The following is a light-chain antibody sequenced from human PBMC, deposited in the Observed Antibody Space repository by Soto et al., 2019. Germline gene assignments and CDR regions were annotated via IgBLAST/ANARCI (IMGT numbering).Light chain of an antibody. CDR3: SSYTSSSSYL. Sequence: QSVLTQPASVSGSPGQSITISCTGTSSDVGDYNYVSWYQQHPGKAPKLMIYDVSFRPSGVSNRFSGSKSGNTASLTISGLQAEDEADYYCSSYTSSSSYLFATGPKVTVL. CDR1: SSDVGDYNY. V-gene: IGLV2-14*01. CDR2: DVS. J-gene: IGLJ1*01.